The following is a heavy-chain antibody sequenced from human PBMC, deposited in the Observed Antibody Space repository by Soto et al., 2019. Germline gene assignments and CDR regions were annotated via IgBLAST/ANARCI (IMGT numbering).Heavy chain of an antibody. CDR3: AITAMINRDSSTSFDY. Sequence: GGSLRLSCAASGLTFSNVGMTWVRQAPGKGREWVGRIKSKSDGETADVAAPVKARFTISRDDSKNTVFLEMNSLKSEDTALYYCAITAMINRDSSTSFDYWGRGTQVTVSS. V-gene: IGHV3-15*01. D-gene: IGHD5-18*01. CDR2: IKSKSDGETA. CDR1: GLTFSNVG. J-gene: IGHJ4*02.